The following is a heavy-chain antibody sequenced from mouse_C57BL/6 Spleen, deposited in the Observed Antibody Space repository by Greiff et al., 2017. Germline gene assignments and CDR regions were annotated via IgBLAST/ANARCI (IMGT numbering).Heavy chain of an antibody. CDR2: ISYDGSN. J-gene: IGHJ2*01. V-gene: IGHV3-6*01. CDR1: GYSITSGYY. Sequence: EVQLQESGPGLVKPSQSLSLTCSVTGYSITSGYYWNWIRQFPGNKLEWMGYISYDGSNNYNPSLKNRISITRDTSKNQFFLKLNSVTTEDTATYYCAREYYYGSSYEGFDYWGQGTTLTVSS. D-gene: IGHD1-1*01. CDR3: AREYYYGSSYEGFDY.